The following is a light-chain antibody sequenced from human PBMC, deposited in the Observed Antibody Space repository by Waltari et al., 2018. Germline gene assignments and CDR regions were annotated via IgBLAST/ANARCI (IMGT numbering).Light chain of an antibody. CDR1: SSDVGFYNR. Sequence: QSALTQPPSVSGSPGQSVTISCTGTSSDVGFYNRVSWYQQSPGTAPKLMIYEVTNRPSGVPDRFSVSKSGDTASLTISGLQAEDEADYYCSSYTSSNTYLFGTGTKVTVL. J-gene: IGLJ1*01. CDR3: SSYTSSNTYL. V-gene: IGLV2-18*02. CDR2: EVT.